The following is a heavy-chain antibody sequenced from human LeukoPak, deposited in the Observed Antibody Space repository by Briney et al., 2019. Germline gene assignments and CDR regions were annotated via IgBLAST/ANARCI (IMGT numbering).Heavy chain of an antibody. D-gene: IGHD1-26*01. J-gene: IGHJ4*02. V-gene: IGHV3-30*18. CDR3: AKEGSNGDFDY. Sequence: GGSLRLSCAAPGFTFSSYDMHWVRQAPGKRLEWVTVISYDGSNKYYGDSVKGRFTISRDNSKNTLYLKMNSLRAEDTAVYYCAKEGSNGDFDYWGQGTLVTVSS. CDR2: ISYDGSNK. CDR1: GFTFSSYD.